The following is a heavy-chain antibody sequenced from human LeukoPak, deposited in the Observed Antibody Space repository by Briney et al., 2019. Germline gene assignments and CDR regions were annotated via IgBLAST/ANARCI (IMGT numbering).Heavy chain of an antibody. D-gene: IGHD5-24*01. CDR1: SGYW. CDR2: IKEDGSEK. CDR3: ASNTVEGYYYYGMDV. J-gene: IGHJ6*02. Sequence: PGGSLRHSCAAFSGYWMTWVRQAPGKGLEWVANIKEDGSEKYYVDSVKGRFTISRDNAKNSLFLQMNSLRADDTAVYYCASNTVEGYYYYGMDVWGQGTTVTVSS. V-gene: IGHV3-7*03.